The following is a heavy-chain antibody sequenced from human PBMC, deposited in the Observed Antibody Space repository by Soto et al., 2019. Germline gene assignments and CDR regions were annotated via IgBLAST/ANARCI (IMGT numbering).Heavy chain of an antibody. CDR2: TYYRSKWYN. Sequence: QVQLQQSGSGLVKPSQTLSLTCAISGDSVSSSSAAWTWIRQSPSRGLEWLGRTYYRSKWYNQYAVSLKSRITINPDTSKNQFSLQLNSVTPEDTAVYYCARWEHEHGKMDVWGRGTTVTVSS. J-gene: IGHJ6*02. D-gene: IGHD1-26*01. CDR1: GDSVSSSSAA. CDR3: ARWEHEHGKMDV. V-gene: IGHV6-1*01.